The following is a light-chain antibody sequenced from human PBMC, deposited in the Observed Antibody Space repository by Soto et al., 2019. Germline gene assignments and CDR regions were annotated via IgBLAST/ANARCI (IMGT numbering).Light chain of an antibody. CDR1: QSLLHSNGYNY. V-gene: IGKV2-28*01. CDR2: LGS. J-gene: IGKJ3*01. CDR3: MQALQTPVCT. Sequence: DIVMTQSPLSLPVTPGEPASISCRSSQSLLHSNGYNYLDWYLQKPVQSPQLLIYLGSNRASGVPDRLSGSGSGTDFTLKISRVEAEDVGVYYCMQALQTPVCTFGPGTKVDIK.